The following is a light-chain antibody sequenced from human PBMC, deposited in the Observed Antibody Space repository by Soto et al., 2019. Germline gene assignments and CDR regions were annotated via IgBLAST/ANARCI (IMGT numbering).Light chain of an antibody. V-gene: IGKV1-5*01. CDR1: QRISIW. CDR3: QHYDSYSPIT. CDR2: DAS. Sequence: DIQMTQSPCTLSASVGDRVTITCRASQRISIWLAWYQQKPGKAPELLIYDASSLESGVPSRFSGSGSGTEFTLTISSLQPDDFATYYCQHYDSYSPITFGQGTKLEIK. J-gene: IGKJ2*01.